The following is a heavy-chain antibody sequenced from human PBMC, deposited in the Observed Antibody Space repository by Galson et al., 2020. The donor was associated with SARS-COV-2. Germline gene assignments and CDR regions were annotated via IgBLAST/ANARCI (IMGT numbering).Heavy chain of an antibody. CDR3: ARGGGYCYGALDY. D-gene: IGHD5-18*01. CDR2: INHSGST. V-gene: IGHV4-34*01. J-gene: IGHJ4*02. Sequence: SETLSLTCAVYGGSFSGYYWSWIRQPPGKGLEWIGEINHSGSTNYNPSLKSRVTISVDTSKNQFSLKLSSVTAADTAVYYCARGGGYCYGALDYWGQGTLVTVSS. CDR1: GGSFSGYY.